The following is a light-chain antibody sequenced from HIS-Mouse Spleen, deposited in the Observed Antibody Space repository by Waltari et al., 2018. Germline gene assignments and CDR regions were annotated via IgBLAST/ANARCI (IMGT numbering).Light chain of an antibody. CDR2: DDS. V-gene: IGLV3-21*03. CDR1: NIGSKS. CDR3: QVWDSSSDHVV. J-gene: IGLJ2*01. Sequence: SYVLTQPPSVSVAPGKTARITCGGNNIGSKSVHWYQQKPGQAPVLVVYDDSDRPSGIPARFSGSNSGNTATLTISRVEAGDEADYYWQVWDSSSDHVVFGGGTKLTVL.